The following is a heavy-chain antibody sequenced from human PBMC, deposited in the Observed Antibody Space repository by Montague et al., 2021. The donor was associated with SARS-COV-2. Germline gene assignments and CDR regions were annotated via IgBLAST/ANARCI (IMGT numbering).Heavy chain of an antibody. CDR3: VRDTGSAQAGFDA. D-gene: IGHD4-17*01. J-gene: IGHJ4*02. Sequence: CAIPGDSVWSNTAAWNWIRQSPSGGLEWLGRTNYRSKWTSDYATSVEGRISIDPDTSKNQFFLHLRSVTPEDTGVYYCVRDTGSAQAGFDAWGQGTWSPSPQ. CDR2: TNYRSKWTS. V-gene: IGHV6-1*01. CDR1: GDSVWSNTAA.